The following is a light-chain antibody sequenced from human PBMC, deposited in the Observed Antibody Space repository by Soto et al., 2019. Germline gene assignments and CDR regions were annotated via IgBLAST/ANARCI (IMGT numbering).Light chain of an antibody. CDR1: QYINTR. J-gene: IGKJ1*01. V-gene: IGKV3D-15*03. CDR3: HKRQSWPRT. CDR2: QNS. Sequence: EIVMTQSPATLSVSPGERATLSCRASQYINTRLAWYQHRPGQAPRIIIYQNSIRAAGIPDRFSASGTGTDLTLTISDVQPEDFAVYYCHKRQSWPRTCGQGTKVDIK.